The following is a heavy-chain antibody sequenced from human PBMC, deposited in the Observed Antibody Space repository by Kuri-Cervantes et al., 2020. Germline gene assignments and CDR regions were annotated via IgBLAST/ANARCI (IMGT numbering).Heavy chain of an antibody. CDR3: ASPLYDYIWGSYRELDAFDI. CDR2: FDPEDGET. D-gene: IGHD3-16*02. CDR1: GYTLTELS. V-gene: IGHV1-24*01. Sequence: ASVKVSCKVSGYTLTELSMHWVRQAPGKGLEWMGGFDPEDGETIYAQKFQGRVTMTEDTSTDTAYMELSSLRSEDTAVYYCASPLYDYIWGSYRELDAFDIWGQGTMVTVSS. J-gene: IGHJ3*02.